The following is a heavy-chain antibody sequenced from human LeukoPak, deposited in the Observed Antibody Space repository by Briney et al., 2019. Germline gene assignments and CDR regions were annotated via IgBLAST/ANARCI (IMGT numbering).Heavy chain of an antibody. Sequence: GGSLRLSCAASGFTFSSYGMHWVRQAPGKGLEWVAVISYDGSNKYYADSVKGRFTISRDNSKNTLYLQMNSLRAEDTAVYYCARDFHSYGYSAYYGMDVWGQGTTVTVSS. CDR1: GFTFSSYG. J-gene: IGHJ6*02. V-gene: IGHV3-30*03. CDR2: ISYDGSNK. CDR3: ARDFHSYGYSAYYGMDV. D-gene: IGHD5-18*01.